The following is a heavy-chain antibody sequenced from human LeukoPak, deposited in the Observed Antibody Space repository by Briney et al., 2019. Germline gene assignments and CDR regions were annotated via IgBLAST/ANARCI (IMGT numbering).Heavy chain of an antibody. V-gene: IGHV4-34*01. J-gene: IGHJ4*02. CDR3: ARGNPQPEEDIVVVVAVPYFDY. CDR1: GGSFSGYY. Sequence: SETLSLTCAVYGGSFSGYYWSWIRQPPGKGLELIGESNHSGSTNYNPSLKSRVTISVDTSKNQFSLKLSSVTAADTAVYYCARGNPQPEEDIVVVVAVPYFDYWGQGTLVTVSS. CDR2: SNHSGST. D-gene: IGHD2-15*01.